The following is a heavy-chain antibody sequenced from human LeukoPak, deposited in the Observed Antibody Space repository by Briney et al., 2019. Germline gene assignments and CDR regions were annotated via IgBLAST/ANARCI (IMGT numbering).Heavy chain of an antibody. CDR2: IYYSGST. Sequence: SETLSLTCTVSGGSISSYYWIWIRQPPGKGLEWIGYIYYSGSTNYNPSLKSRVTISVDTSKNQFSLKLSSLTAADTAVYDCARAPRYYGSDWGQGTLVTVSS. CDR3: ARAPRYYGSD. D-gene: IGHD3-10*01. V-gene: IGHV4-59*01. CDR1: GGSISSYY. J-gene: IGHJ4*02.